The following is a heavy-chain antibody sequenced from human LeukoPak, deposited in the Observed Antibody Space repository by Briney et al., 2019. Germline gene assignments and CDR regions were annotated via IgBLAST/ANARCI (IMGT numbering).Heavy chain of an antibody. CDR1: GYTFTSYY. Sequence: ASVKVSCKASGYTFTSYYMHWVRQAPGQGLEWMGIINPSGGSTSYAQKFQGRVTMTRDTSISTAYMELSRLRSDDTAVYYCATGTTGTTGYYYYMDVWGKGTTVTVSS. V-gene: IGHV1-46*01. CDR3: ATGTTGTTGYYYYMDV. J-gene: IGHJ6*03. CDR2: INPSGGST. D-gene: IGHD1-1*01.